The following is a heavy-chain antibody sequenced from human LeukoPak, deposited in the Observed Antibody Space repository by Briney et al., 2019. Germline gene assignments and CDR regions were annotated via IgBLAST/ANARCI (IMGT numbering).Heavy chain of an antibody. D-gene: IGHD1-26*01. Sequence: PSETLSLTCTVSGGSISSYYWSWIRQPPGKGLEWIGYIYYSGSTNYNPSLKCRVTISVDTSKNQFSLKLSSVTAADTAVYYCARGPWELPSNWGQGTLVTVSS. CDR1: GGSISSYY. V-gene: IGHV4-59*01. CDR3: ARGPWELPSN. CDR2: IYYSGST. J-gene: IGHJ4*02.